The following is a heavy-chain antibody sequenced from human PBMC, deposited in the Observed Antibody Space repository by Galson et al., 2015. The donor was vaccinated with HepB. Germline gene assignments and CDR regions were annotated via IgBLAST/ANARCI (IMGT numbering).Heavy chain of an antibody. CDR2: IKTKTEGGTT. CDR3: STFTAMAGNWYFAL. Sequence: SLRLSCAGSGFTFSTAWMSWVRLAPGKGLEWVGQIKTKTEGGTTDYAAPVKGRFTISRDDSENTLYLQMNSLKTEDTAVYYCSTFTAMAGNWYFALWGRGTLVTVSS. J-gene: IGHJ2*01. V-gene: IGHV3-15*01. D-gene: IGHD5-18*01. CDR1: GFTFSTAW.